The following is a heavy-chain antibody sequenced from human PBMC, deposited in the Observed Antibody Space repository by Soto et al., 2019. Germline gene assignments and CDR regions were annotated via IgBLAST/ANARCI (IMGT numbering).Heavy chain of an antibody. CDR2: INHSGSA. J-gene: IGHJ4*02. CDR1: GGSFIDYS. Sequence: QVLLQQWGAGRLKPSETLSLTCAVYGGSFIDYSWGWIRQSPGTGLEWIGEINHSGSANYNPSLKSRLTISVDTSKYRFSLKLYSVTAADAAVYYCARVSDYWSQGTLVTVSS. V-gene: IGHV4-34*01. CDR3: ARVSDY.